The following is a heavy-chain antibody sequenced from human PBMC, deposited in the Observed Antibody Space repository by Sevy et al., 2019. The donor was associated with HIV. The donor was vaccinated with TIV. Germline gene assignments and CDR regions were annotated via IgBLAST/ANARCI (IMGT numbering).Heavy chain of an antibody. Sequence: SETLSLTCTVSGGSISSYYWSWIRQPPGKGLEWIGYIYYSGSTNYNPSLKSRVTISVDTSKNQFSLKLSSVTAADTAVYYCARHSSSWAIMDVWGKGTTVTVSS. V-gene: IGHV4-59*01. J-gene: IGHJ6*04. D-gene: IGHD6-13*01. CDR2: IYYSGST. CDR1: GGSISSYY. CDR3: ARHSSSWAIMDV.